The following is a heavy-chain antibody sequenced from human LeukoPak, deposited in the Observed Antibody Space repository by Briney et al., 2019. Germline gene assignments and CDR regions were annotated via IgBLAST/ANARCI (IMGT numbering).Heavy chain of an antibody. CDR3: AGEFSWSGFFDY. CDR2: IYDSGST. V-gene: IGHV4-59*01. Sequence: PSETLSLTCTVSDGSISSYYWSWIRQPPGKGLEWIGHIYDSGSTNYNPSLKSRVTISVDTSKNQFSLKLSSVTAADTAVYYCAGEFSWSGFFDYWGQGTLVTVSS. D-gene: IGHD3-3*01. J-gene: IGHJ4*02. CDR1: DGSISSYY.